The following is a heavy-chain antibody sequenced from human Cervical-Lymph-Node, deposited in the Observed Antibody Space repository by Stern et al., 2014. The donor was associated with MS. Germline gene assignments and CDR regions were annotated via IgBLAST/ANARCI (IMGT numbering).Heavy chain of an antibody. CDR3: ARGPPYYYDSSGYYHFDY. CDR1: GGSISSGSYY. CDR2: IYTSGST. Sequence: QLQLQESGPGLVKPSQTLSLTCTVSGGSISSGSYYWSWIRQPAGKGLEWIGRIYTSGSTNYNPSLKSRVTISVDTSKNQFSLKLSSVTAADTAVYYCARGPPYYYDSSGYYHFDYWGQGTLVTVSS. D-gene: IGHD3-22*01. V-gene: IGHV4-61*02. J-gene: IGHJ4*02.